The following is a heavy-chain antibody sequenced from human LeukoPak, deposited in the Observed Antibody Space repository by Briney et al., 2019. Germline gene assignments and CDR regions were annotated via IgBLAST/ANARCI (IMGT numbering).Heavy chain of an antibody. Sequence: SETLSLTCAVYGGSFSGYYWSWIRQPPGKGLEWIGEINHRGSTNYNPSLKSRVTISVDTSKNQFSLKLSSVTAADTAVYYCARAYCSGGSCYYYYYGMDVWGKGTTVTVSS. CDR1: GGSFSGYY. CDR2: INHRGST. J-gene: IGHJ6*04. D-gene: IGHD2-15*01. V-gene: IGHV4-34*01. CDR3: ARAYCSGGSCYYYYYGMDV.